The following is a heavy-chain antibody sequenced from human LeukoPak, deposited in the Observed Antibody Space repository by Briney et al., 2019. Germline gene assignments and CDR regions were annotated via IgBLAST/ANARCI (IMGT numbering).Heavy chain of an antibody. CDR3: ARDYCGGDCFPDY. Sequence: ASVKVSCKASGYTFTGYYVHWVRQAPGQGLEWMGRINPNSGDTNYAQKFQGRVTMTRDTSISTAYMELSRLRSDDTAVYYCARDYCGGDCFPDYWGQGTRVTVSA. V-gene: IGHV1-2*06. CDR2: INPNSGDT. CDR1: GYTFTGYY. J-gene: IGHJ4*02. D-gene: IGHD2-21*02.